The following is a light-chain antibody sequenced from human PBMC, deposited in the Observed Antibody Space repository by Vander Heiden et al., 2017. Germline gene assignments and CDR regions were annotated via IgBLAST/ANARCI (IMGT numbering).Light chain of an antibody. CDR2: AAS. CDR1: QGISRY. CDR3: QQYYSYPFP. V-gene: IGKV1-8*01. J-gene: IGKJ3*01. Sequence: AIRMTQSPSSFSASTGDRVTITCRASQGISRYLAWYQQKPGQAPKPLIYAASTLQSGVPSRFSVRGSGTDFTLPISCRHSEAFATYYCQQYYSYPFPFGPGTKVDIK.